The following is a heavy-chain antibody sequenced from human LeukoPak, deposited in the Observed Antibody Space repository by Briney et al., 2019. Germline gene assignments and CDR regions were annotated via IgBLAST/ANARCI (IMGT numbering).Heavy chain of an antibody. V-gene: IGHV3-21*01. D-gene: IGHD3-9*01. Sequence: GGSLRLSCAASGFTFSSYSMNWVRQAPGEGLEWVSSISSSSSYIYYADSVKGRFTISRDNAKNSLYLQMNSLRAEDTAVYYCARASGDTYYDILTVYYPHFDYWGQGTLVTVSS. CDR3: ARASGDTYYDILTVYYPHFDY. CDR1: GFTFSSYS. CDR2: ISSSSSYI. J-gene: IGHJ4*02.